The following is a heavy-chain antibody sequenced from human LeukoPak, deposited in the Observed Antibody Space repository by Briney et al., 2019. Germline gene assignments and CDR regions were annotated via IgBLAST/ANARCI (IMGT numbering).Heavy chain of an antibody. Sequence: SETLSLTCTVSGGSISSYYWSWIRQPPGKGLEWIGYIYYSGSTNYNPSLKSRVTISVDTSKNQFSLKLSSVTAADSAVYYCATSSTSLGAFDIWGQGTMVTVSS. CDR3: ATSSTSLGAFDI. D-gene: IGHD2-2*01. V-gene: IGHV4-59*01. CDR2: IYYSGST. J-gene: IGHJ3*02. CDR1: GGSISSYY.